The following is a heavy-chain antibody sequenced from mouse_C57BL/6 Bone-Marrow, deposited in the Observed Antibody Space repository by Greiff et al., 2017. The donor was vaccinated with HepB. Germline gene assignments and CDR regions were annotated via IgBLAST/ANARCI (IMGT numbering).Heavy chain of an antibody. CDR3: ARNLIPSYWYFDV. CDR1: GFSLTSYG. J-gene: IGHJ1*03. CDR2: IWSGGST. Sequence: VQLQQSGPGLVQPSQSLSITCTVSGFSLTSYGVHWVRQSPGEGLEWLGVIWSGGSTDYNAAFISRLSISKDNSKSQVFFKMNSLQADDTAIYYCARNLIPSYWYFDVWGTGTTVTVSS. D-gene: IGHD2-10*02. V-gene: IGHV2-2*01.